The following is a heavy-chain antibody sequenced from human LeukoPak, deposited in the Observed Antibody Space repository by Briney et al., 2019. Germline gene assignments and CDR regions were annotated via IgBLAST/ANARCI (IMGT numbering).Heavy chain of an antibody. V-gene: IGHV3-7*01. CDR3: AKYRFGDFDYYPDLDY. Sequence: PGGSLRLSCAASGFTFSNAWMSWVRQAPGKGLEWVANIKQDGSEKYYVDSVKGRFTISRDNAKNSLYLQMNSLRAEDTAVYYCAKYRFGDFDYYPDLDYWGQGTLVTVSS. CDR2: IKQDGSEK. CDR1: GFTFSNAW. D-gene: IGHD3-10*01. J-gene: IGHJ4*02.